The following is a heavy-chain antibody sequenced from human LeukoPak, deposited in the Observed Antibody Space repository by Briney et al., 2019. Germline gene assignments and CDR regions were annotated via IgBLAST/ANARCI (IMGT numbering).Heavy chain of an antibody. J-gene: IGHJ3*01. CDR2: IYYSGNT. CDR1: GGSISSYY. Sequence: SETLSLTCTVSGGSISSYYWSWIRQPPGKGLEWIGYIYYSGNTNYNPSLKSRVTISVDTSNNQFSLKLSSVTAADTAVYYCARHLTHVYCTSSCPDAFDVWGQGTMVTVSS. CDR3: ARHLTHVYCTSSCPDAFDV. D-gene: IGHD2-2*01. V-gene: IGHV4-59*08.